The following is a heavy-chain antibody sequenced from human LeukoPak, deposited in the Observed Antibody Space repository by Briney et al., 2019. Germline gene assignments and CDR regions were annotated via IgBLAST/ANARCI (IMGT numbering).Heavy chain of an antibody. D-gene: IGHD3-22*01. CDR2: IYYSGST. Sequence: SETLSLTCTVSGGSISSSSYYWGWIRQPPGKGLEWIGSIYYSGSTYYNPSLKSRVTISVDTSKNQFSLKLSSVTAADTAVYYCATPSRTYYYDSSGHHPFDYWGQGTLVTVSS. J-gene: IGHJ4*02. V-gene: IGHV4-39*01. CDR1: GGSISSSSYY. CDR3: ATPSRTYYYDSSGHHPFDY.